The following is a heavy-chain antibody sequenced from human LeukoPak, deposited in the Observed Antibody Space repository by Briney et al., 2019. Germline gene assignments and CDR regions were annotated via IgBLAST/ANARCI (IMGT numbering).Heavy chain of an antibody. V-gene: IGHV3-23*01. CDR2: ISGSGGST. J-gene: IGHJ4*02. D-gene: IGHD3-9*01. CDR1: GFTFSSYA. CDR3: AKLAERDILTGYYQFDY. Sequence: GGSLRLSCAASGFTFSSYAMSWVRQAPGKGLEWVSAISGSGGSTYYADSVKGRFTISRDNSKNTLYLQMSSLRAEDTAVYYCAKLAERDILTGYYQFDYWGQGTLVTVSS.